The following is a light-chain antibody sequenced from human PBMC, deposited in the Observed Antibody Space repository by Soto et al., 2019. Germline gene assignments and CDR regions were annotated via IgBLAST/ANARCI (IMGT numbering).Light chain of an antibody. CDR1: SSDIGSYNY. CDR2: DVT. V-gene: IGLV2-11*01. J-gene: IGLJ3*02. Sequence: QSALTQPRSVSGSPGQSVTISCTGTSSDIGSYNYVSWYQHHPGKAPKLMVYDVTKRRAGVVDRISSSKSGNTALLTITGLQSEDEPNYYCCSDTDTKVFGGGTKLPVL. CDR3: CSDTDTKV.